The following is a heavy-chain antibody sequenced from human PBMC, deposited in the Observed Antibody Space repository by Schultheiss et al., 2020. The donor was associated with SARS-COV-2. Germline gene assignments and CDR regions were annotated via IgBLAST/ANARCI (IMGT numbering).Heavy chain of an antibody. Sequence: GGSLRLSCSASGFNFSTYGMVWVRQAPRKGLQYVSAISSNGVNTYYSDSVKGRFRISRDNSKNTLYLQMNSLRAEDTAVYYCARPLRYFDWSPFDYWGQGTLVTVSS. CDR1: GFNFSTYG. J-gene: IGHJ4*02. D-gene: IGHD3-9*01. CDR2: ISSNGVNT. V-gene: IGHV3-64*04. CDR3: ARPLRYFDWSPFDY.